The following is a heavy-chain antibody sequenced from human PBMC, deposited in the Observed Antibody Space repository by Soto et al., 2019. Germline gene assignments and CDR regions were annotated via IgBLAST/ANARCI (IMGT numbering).Heavy chain of an antibody. Sequence: QLQLQESGPGLVKPSETLSLTCTVSGGSISSSSYYWGWIRQPPGKGLEWIGSIYYSGSTYYNPSLKSRVTISVDTSKNQSSLELSSVGAADTAVYYWARPPRSWYFDAFDIWGQGTMVTVSS. V-gene: IGHV4-39*01. CDR1: GGSISSSSYY. D-gene: IGHD6-13*01. CDR2: IYYSGST. CDR3: ARPPRSWYFDAFDI. J-gene: IGHJ3*02.